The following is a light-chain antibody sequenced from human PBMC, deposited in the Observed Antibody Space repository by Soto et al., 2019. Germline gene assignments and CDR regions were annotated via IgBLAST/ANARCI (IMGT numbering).Light chain of an antibody. V-gene: IGLV2-11*01. CDR3: CSYAGSYTLV. J-gene: IGLJ2*01. CDR2: DVS. CDR1: SSDVGAYNY. Sequence: QSVLTQPHSVSGSPGQPVTISCTGTSSDVGAYNYVSWYQQHPGKAPKLMISDVSKRPSGVPDRFSGSKSGNTASLTISGLQAEDEADYYCCSYAGSYTLVFGGGTKLTVL.